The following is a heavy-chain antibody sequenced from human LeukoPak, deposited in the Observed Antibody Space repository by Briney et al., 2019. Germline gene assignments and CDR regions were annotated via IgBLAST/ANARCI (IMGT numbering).Heavy chain of an antibody. CDR1: GFPFDYYG. CDR3: ANAQSLGELSLDFDF. D-gene: IGHD3-16*02. V-gene: IGHV3-20*03. Sequence: TGGSLGPPLAALGFPFDYYGMRRVRPAPGKGTGGVSGINCNGGTTGYADSVKGRYTISRDNAKNFLYVQMASLRAEDTALYYCANAQSLGELSLDFDFWGQGTLVTVSS. J-gene: IGHJ4*02. CDR2: INCNGGTT.